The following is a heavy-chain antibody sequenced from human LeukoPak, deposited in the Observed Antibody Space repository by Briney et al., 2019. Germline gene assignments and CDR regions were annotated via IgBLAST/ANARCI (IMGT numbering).Heavy chain of an antibody. V-gene: IGHV4-4*07. CDR2: IHTSGDT. CDR1: GGSISSNY. J-gene: IGHJ4*02. Sequence: KSSETLSLTCTVSGGSISSNYWSWIRQPAGKGLEWIGRIHTSGDTNYNPSLKSRVTMAVDPSKNQFSLKRSSVTAADTAVYYCAREPPPDFDYWGQGTLVTVSS. CDR3: AREPPPDFDY.